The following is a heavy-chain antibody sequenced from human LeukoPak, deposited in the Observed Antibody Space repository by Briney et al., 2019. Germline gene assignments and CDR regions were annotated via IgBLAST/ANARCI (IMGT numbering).Heavy chain of an antibody. CDR1: GFTFSSYE. Sequence: GGSLRLSCAASGFTFSSYEMHWVRQAPGKGLEWLSYINGPGSSVRYGDPAAGRLTVSRDNAKNFLYLQMSSLRVDDTAVYYCARTPLTQLEPDYFDSWGQGTLVSVS. CDR2: INGPGSSV. CDR3: ARTPLTQLEPDYFDS. V-gene: IGHV3-48*03. J-gene: IGHJ4*02. D-gene: IGHD1-1*01.